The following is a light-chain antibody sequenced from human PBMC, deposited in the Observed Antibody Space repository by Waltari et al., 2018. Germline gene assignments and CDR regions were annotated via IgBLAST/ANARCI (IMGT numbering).Light chain of an antibody. V-gene: IGKV1-39*01. J-gene: IGKJ2*01. CDR2: TAS. CDR3: QQGYSIPYP. CDR1: QSIRKY. Sequence: DIQMTQSPSSLSASIGDRVTITFRASQSIRKYVNWYQQKPVKAPHLLIYTASNLQRGVPSRFSGSGSGTDFTLTISSLQPEDFATYCCQQGYSIPYPFGQGTKLEI.